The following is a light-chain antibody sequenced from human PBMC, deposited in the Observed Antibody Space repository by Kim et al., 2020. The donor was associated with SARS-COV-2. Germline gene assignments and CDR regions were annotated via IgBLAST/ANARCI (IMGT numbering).Light chain of an antibody. CDR3: RKYCAAPWT. CDR2: SAS. J-gene: IGKJ1*01. V-gene: IGKV1-27*01. CDR1: QGISNS. Sequence: DIQMTQSPSSLSASVGDRVTITCRASQGISNSLAWYQQKPGKVPKVLIYSASALQSGVPSRFSGSGSGTDFTLTISSLQPEDVATYYCRKYCAAPWTFGQGTKVDIK.